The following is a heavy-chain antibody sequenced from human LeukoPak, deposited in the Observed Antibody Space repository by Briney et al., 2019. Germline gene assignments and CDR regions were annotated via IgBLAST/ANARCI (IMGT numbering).Heavy chain of an antibody. J-gene: IGHJ4*02. Sequence: WASVKVSCMVSGDTLTALSMHWVRQAPGKGLEWMGGFHPEDGETIYAQKFQGRVTMTEDTSTDTAYMELSSLRFDDTAVYYCTTGKIYCSTTSCSDDYWGQGTLVTVSS. CDR3: TTGKIYCSTTSCSDDY. CDR1: GDTLTALS. CDR2: FHPEDGET. V-gene: IGHV1-24*01. D-gene: IGHD2-2*01.